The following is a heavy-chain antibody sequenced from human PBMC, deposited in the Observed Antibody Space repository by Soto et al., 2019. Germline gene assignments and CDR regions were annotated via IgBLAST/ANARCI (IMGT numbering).Heavy chain of an antibody. V-gene: IGHV3-23*01. D-gene: IGHD3-22*01. CDR1: GFTFNIYA. Sequence: EVQLLESGGDLIQPGGSLRLYCAASGFTFNIYAMTWVRQAPGKGLEWVSAISRYGDITYYADSVEGRFSSSRDNSKNTLYLQMNSLRAEDTAVYYCAKDRYLDHDSRGYLFDNWGQGTLVTVSS. CDR3: AKDRYLDHDSRGYLFDN. J-gene: IGHJ4*02. CDR2: ISRYGDIT.